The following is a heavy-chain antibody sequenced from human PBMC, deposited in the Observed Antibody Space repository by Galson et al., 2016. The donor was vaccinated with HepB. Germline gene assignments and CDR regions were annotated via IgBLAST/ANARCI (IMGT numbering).Heavy chain of an antibody. J-gene: IGHJ4*02. Sequence: SLRLSCAASGFTFGSYAMTWVRQAPGKGLEWVSGIGGSGGSINYADSVKGRFTISRDNPKNTLYLQMNNVRAEDTAVYYCARDLRGMIRFFDWSTHFDSWGQGTLVTVSS. V-gene: IGHV3-23*01. CDR1: GFTFGSYA. CDR2: IGGSGGSI. D-gene: IGHD3-9*01. CDR3: ARDLRGMIRFFDWSTHFDS.